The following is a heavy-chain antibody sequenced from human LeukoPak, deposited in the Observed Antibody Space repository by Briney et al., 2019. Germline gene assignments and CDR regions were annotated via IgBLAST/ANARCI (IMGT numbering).Heavy chain of an antibody. CDR2: ISGSGGNK. Sequence: PGGSLRLSCAASAFTFSSFAMSWVRQAPGKGLEWVSTISGSGGNKYYADSVKGRFTISRDNSKNTLYLQMNSLRAEDTAVYYCAKAESLDKFWGQGALVTVSS. CDR3: AKAESLDKF. J-gene: IGHJ4*02. V-gene: IGHV3-23*01. CDR1: AFTFSSFA.